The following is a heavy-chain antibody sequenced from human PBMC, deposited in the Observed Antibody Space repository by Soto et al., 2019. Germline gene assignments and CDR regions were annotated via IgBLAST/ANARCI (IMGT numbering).Heavy chain of an antibody. Sequence: QVQLVQSGAEVKKPGASVKVSCKASGYTFTSYDINWVRQATGQGLEWMGWMNPNSGNTGYAQKFQGRVTMTRNTSISTAYMELSSLRSEDTAVYYCHLTPDPYYDYYGMDVWGQGTTVTVSS. V-gene: IGHV1-8*01. CDR2: MNPNSGNT. CDR1: GYTFTSYD. CDR3: HLTPDPYYDYYGMDV. D-gene: IGHD4-17*01. J-gene: IGHJ6*02.